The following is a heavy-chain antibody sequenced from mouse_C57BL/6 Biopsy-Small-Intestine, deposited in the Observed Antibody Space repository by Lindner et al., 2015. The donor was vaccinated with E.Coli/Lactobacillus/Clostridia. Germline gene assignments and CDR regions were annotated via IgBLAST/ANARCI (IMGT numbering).Heavy chain of an antibody. CDR1: GYAFSSSW. J-gene: IGHJ2*01. CDR3: AKSYSNYAYYFDY. V-gene: IGHV1-82*01. D-gene: IGHD2-5*01. Sequence: VQLQESGPELVKPGASVKISCKASGYAFSSSWMNWVKQRPGKGLEWIGRIYPGSGDTNYNGKFRGKATLTADKSSSTAYMQLSSLTSEDSAVYFCAKSYSNYAYYFDYWGQGTTLTVSS. CDR2: IYPGSGDT.